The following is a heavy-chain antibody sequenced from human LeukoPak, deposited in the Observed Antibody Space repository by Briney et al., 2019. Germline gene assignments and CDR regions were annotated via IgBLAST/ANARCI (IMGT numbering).Heavy chain of an antibody. V-gene: IGHV3-21*01. CDR3: ARPGIAVAGEFFDY. D-gene: IGHD6-19*01. CDR1: GFTFSSYS. Sequence: GGSLRLSCAASGFTFSSYSMNWVRQAPGKGLEWVSFIRSSSSYIYYADSVKDRFTISRDNAKNSLYLQMNSLRAEDTAVYYCARPGIAVAGEFFDYWGQGTLVTVSS. J-gene: IGHJ4*02. CDR2: IRSSSSYI.